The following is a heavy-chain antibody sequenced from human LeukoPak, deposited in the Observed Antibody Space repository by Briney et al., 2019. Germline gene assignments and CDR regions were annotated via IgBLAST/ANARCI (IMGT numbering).Heavy chain of an antibody. CDR2: IGSDSSNI. Sequence: GGSLRLSCAASGFTFSTYSMNWVRQAPGKGLEWVSYIGSDSSNIYYADSVKGRFAVSRDNAKNSLYLQMNSLRAEDTAIYYCAKDRTVGASYWYFDLWGRGTLVTVSS. J-gene: IGHJ2*01. CDR3: AKDRTVGASYWYFDL. V-gene: IGHV3-48*01. D-gene: IGHD1-26*01. CDR1: GFTFSTYS.